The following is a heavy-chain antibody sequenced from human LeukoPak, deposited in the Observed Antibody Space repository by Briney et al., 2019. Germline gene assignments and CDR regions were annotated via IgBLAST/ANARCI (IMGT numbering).Heavy chain of an antibody. Sequence: ASVKVSCKASGYTFTGYYMHWVRQAPGQGLEWMGWINPNSGGTNYAQKFQGRVTMTRDASISTAYMELSRLRSDDTAVYYCTRDREDIVVVPAAMHYWGQGTLVTASS. J-gene: IGHJ4*02. V-gene: IGHV1-2*02. D-gene: IGHD2-2*01. CDR1: GYTFTGYY. CDR3: TRDREDIVVVPAAMHY. CDR2: INPNSGGT.